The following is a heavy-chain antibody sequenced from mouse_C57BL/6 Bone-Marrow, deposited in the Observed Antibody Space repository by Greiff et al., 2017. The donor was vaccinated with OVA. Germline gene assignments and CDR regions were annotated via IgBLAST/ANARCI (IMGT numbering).Heavy chain of an antibody. D-gene: IGHD1-1*01. CDR3: ARLTTLVALDY. CDR2: INPYNGGT. Sequence: VQLQQSGPVLVKPGASVKMSCKASGYTFTDYYMNWVQQSHGKSLEWIGVINPYNGGTSYNQKFKGKATLTVDKSSSTAYMELNSLTSEDSAVYYCARLTTLVALDYWGQGTTLTVSS. J-gene: IGHJ2*01. V-gene: IGHV1-19*01. CDR1: GYTFTDYY.